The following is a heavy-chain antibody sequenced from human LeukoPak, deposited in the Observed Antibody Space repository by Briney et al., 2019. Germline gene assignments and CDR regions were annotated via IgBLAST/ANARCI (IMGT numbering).Heavy chain of an antibody. CDR3: ARDIYSSLSGVDY. Sequence: SETLSLTCTVSGYSISSGYYWGWIRQPPGKGLEWIGSIYHSGSTYYNPSLKSRVTISVDTSKNQFSLKLSSVTAADTAVYYCARDIYSSLSGVDYWGQGTLVTVSS. D-gene: IGHD6-6*01. CDR2: IYHSGST. V-gene: IGHV4-38-2*02. J-gene: IGHJ4*02. CDR1: GYSISSGYY.